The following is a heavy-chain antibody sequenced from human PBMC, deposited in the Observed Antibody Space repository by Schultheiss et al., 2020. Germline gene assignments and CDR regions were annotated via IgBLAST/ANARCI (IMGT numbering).Heavy chain of an antibody. V-gene: IGHV3-30*18. CDR1: GFTFSSYA. J-gene: IGHJ3*02. D-gene: IGHD4-17*01. CDR3: AKNYGDYVSAFDI. Sequence: GGSLRLSCAVYGFTFSSYAMSWVRQAPGKGLEWVAVISYDGSNKYYADSVKGRFTISRDNSKNTLYLQMDSLRAEDTAVYYCAKNYGDYVSAFDIWGQGTMV. CDR2: ISYDGSNK.